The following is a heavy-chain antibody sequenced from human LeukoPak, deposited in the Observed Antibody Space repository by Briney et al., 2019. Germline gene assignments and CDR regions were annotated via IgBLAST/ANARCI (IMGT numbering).Heavy chain of an antibody. CDR2: IDHSGST. V-gene: IGHV4-34*01. Sequence: SETLSLTCTVSGGSISSYYWSWIRQPPGKGLEWIGEIDHSGSTNYNPSLKSRVTISVDTSKNQFSLKLSSVTAADTAVYYCARRGSGVVVPAAIVSPNWFDPWGQGTLVTVSS. CDR1: GGSISSYY. J-gene: IGHJ5*02. CDR3: ARRGSGVVVPAAIVSPNWFDP. D-gene: IGHD2-2*01.